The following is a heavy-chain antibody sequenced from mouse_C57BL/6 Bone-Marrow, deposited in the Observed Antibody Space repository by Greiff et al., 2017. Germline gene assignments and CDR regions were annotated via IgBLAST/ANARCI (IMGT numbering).Heavy chain of an antibody. CDR2: IYPGSGNT. Sequence: QVQLQQSGAELVRPGASVKLSCKASGYTFTDYYINWVKQRPGQGLEWIARIYPGSGNTYYNEKFKGKATLTAEKSSSTAYMQLSSLTSEDSAVYFCARFVKGWGQGTSVTVSS. V-gene: IGHV1-76*01. CDR1: GYTFTDYY. J-gene: IGHJ4*01. CDR3: ARFVKG.